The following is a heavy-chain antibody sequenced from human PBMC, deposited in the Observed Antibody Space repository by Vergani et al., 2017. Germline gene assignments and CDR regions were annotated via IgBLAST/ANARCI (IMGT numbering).Heavy chain of an antibody. CDR2: INPNSGGT. D-gene: IGHD1-26*01. J-gene: IGHJ4*02. CDR1: GYTFTGYY. Sequence: QVQLVQSGAEVKKPGASVKVSCKVSGYTFTGYYMHWVRQAPGQGLEWMGRINPNSGGTNYAQKFQGRVTMTRDTSTSAAYMELSRRRSDDTGVYYCARDAESGLGATYYFDYWGQGTLVTVSS. V-gene: IGHV1-2*05. CDR3: ARDAESGLGATYYFDY.